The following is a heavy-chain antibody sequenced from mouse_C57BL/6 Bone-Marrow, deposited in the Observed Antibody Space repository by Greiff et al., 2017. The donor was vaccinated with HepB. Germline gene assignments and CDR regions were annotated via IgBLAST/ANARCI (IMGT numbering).Heavy chain of an antibody. CDR2: INPNNGGT. CDR3: ARSFGYYYGSSWYFDV. D-gene: IGHD1-1*01. Sequence: VQLQQSGPELVKPGASVKISCKASGYTFTDYYMNWVKQSHGKSLEWIGDINPNNGGTSYNQKFKGKATLTVDKSSSTAYMELRSLTSEDSAVYYCARSFGYYYGSSWYFDVWGTGTTVTVSS. J-gene: IGHJ1*03. CDR1: GYTFTDYY. V-gene: IGHV1-26*01.